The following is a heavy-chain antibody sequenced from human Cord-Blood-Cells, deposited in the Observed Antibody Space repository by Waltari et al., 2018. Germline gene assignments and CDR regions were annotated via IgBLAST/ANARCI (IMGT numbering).Heavy chain of an antibody. V-gene: IGHV1-3*01. Sequence: QVQLVQSGAEVKKPGASVQVCCQACGYTFTSYAMHWVRQAPGQRLEWMGWMNAGNGNTKYSQKFQGRVTITRDTSASTAYMELSSLRSEDTAVYYCARRALRAFDIWGQGTMVTVSS. J-gene: IGHJ3*02. D-gene: IGHD1-26*01. CDR1: GYTFTSYA. CDR2: MNAGNGNT. CDR3: ARRALRAFDI.